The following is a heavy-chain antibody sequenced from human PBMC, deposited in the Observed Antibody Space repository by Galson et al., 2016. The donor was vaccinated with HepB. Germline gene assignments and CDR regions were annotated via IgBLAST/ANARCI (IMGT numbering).Heavy chain of an antibody. D-gene: IGHD4/OR15-4a*01. CDR1: GFTFSSHW. Sequence: SLRLSCAASGFTFSSHWMTWVRQAPGKGLEWVAKIQEDGSEKYYVDSLKGRFTISRDNAKNSLYLQMDSLRAEDTAVYYCARDGLWSFDYWGQGTLVTVSS. J-gene: IGHJ4*02. V-gene: IGHV3-7*01. CDR3: ARDGLWSFDY. CDR2: IQEDGSEK.